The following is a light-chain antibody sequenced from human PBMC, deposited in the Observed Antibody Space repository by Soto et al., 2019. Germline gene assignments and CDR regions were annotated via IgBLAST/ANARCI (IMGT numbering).Light chain of an antibody. V-gene: IGLV2-14*03. CDR3: SSYTSSKTLV. J-gene: IGLJ2*01. CDR1: SSDIGGYNY. CDR2: DVS. Sequence: QSALTQPASVSGSPGQSITISCTGTSSDIGGYNYVSWYQQHPGKAPKLIIYDVSNRPSGVSNRFSGSKSGNTASLAISGFQAEDEADYYCSSYTSSKTLVFGGGTKLTVL.